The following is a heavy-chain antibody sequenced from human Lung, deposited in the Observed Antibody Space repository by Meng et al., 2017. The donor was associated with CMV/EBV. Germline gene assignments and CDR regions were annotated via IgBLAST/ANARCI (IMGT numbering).Heavy chain of an antibody. CDR1: GFTFSNYW. J-gene: IGHJ4*02. D-gene: IGHD6-13*01. CDR3: ARDLRTVIAAAGTSADAG. Sequence: GGSXRLSCAASGFTFSNYWMHWVRQAPGKGLVWVSRINSDGSSTSYADSVKGRFTISRDNAKNTLYLQMNSLRAEDTAVYYCARDLRTVIAAAGTSADAGWXQGTXVTVSS. CDR2: INSDGSST. V-gene: IGHV3-74*01.